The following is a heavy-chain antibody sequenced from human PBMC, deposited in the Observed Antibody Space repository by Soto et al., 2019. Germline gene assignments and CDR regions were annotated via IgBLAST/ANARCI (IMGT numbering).Heavy chain of an antibody. CDR1: GFTFSSYA. V-gene: IGHV3-30-3*01. J-gene: IGHJ6*01. CDR3: ARDKGPRHYYYYGMDV. CDR2: ISYDGSNK. Sequence: QVQLVESGGGVVQPGRSLRLSCAASGFTFSSYAMHWVRQAPGKGLEWVAVISYDGSNKYYADSVKGRFTISRDNSKNTLYLQMNSLRAEDTAVYYCARDKGPRHYYYYGMDVW.